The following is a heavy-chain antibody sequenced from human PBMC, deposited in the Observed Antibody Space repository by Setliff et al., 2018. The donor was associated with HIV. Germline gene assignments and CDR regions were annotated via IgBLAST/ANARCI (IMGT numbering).Heavy chain of an antibody. D-gene: IGHD1-20*01. CDR1: GVSVTRHF. CDR3: ARDFGDNSGWDL. Sequence: TSETLSLTCAVSGVSVTRHFWSWIRQPPGKGLEWIGYFSYRGGTNSNPSLKSRVTISVDTAKNDVSLKMRSVTAADTAVYYWARDFGDNSGWDLWGQGMLVTVSS. V-gene: IGHV4-59*02. CDR2: FSYRGGT. J-gene: IGHJ5*02.